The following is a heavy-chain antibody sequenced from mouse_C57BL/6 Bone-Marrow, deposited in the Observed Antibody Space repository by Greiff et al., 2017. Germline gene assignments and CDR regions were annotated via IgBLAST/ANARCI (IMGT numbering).Heavy chain of an antibody. D-gene: IGHD2-1*01. J-gene: IGHJ2*01. V-gene: IGHV1-64*01. CDR1: GYTFTSYW. Sequence: QVQLQQPGAELVKPGASVKLSCKASGYTFTSYWMHWVKQRPGQGLEWIGMIHPNSGSTNYNEKFKSKATLTVDKSSSTAYMQLSSLTSTDSAVYYCAREKGYGNYYFDYWGQGTTLTVSS. CDR2: IHPNSGST. CDR3: AREKGYGNYYFDY.